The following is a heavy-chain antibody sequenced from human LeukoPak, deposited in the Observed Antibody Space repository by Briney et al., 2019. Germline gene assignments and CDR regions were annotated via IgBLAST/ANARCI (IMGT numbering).Heavy chain of an antibody. J-gene: IGHJ4*02. V-gene: IGHV4-34*01. CDR1: GGSFSGYY. D-gene: IGHD4-17*01. Sequence: PSETLSLTCAVYGGSFSGYYWSWIRQPPGKGLEWIGEINHSGSTNYNPSLKSRVTISVDTSKNQSSLKLSSVTAADTAVYYCARGRFGTTVTTLDYWGQGTLVTVSS. CDR3: ARGRFGTTVTTLDY. CDR2: INHSGST.